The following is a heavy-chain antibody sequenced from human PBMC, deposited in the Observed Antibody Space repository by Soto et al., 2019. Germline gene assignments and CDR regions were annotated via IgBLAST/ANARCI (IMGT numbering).Heavy chain of an antibody. CDR3: ARGLRSSSWYPPPYFQH. D-gene: IGHD6-13*01. V-gene: IGHV4-34*01. J-gene: IGHJ1*01. Sequence: QVQLQQWGAGLLKPSETLSLTCAVYGGSFSGYYWSWIRQPPGKGLEWIGEINHSGSTNYNPSLKSRVTISVDTSKNQFSLKLSSGTAADTAVYYCARGLRSSSWYPPPYFQHWGQGTLVTVSS. CDR2: INHSGST. CDR1: GGSFSGYY.